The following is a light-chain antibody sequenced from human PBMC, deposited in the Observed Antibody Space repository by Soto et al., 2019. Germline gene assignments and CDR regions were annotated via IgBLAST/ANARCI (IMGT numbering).Light chain of an antibody. CDR2: GAS. CDR3: QQHFHTPPA. CDR1: QTINNF. J-gene: IGKJ5*01. V-gene: IGKV1-39*01. Sequence: DIQMTQSPSSLSASVGDRVTITCRASQTINNFLNWYQQKPGKAPNLLIHGASTLQSGVPSRFTGSGSGTYFTLTISSLQPEDFATYYCQQHFHTPPAFGRGTRLEIK.